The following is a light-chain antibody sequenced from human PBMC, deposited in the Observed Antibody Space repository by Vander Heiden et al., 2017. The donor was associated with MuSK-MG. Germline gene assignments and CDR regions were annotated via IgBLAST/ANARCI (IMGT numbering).Light chain of an antibody. CDR2: AAS. Sequence: DIQMTQSPSSLSASVGDRVTITCRASQSISSYLNWYQQKPGKAPKLLIYAASSLQRGVQSRFSGSGDGTDFTLTISSLQPEDFATYYCQQRDSNPPLYTFGQGTKLEIK. J-gene: IGKJ2*01. V-gene: IGKV1-39*01. CDR3: QQRDSNPPLYT. CDR1: QSISSY.